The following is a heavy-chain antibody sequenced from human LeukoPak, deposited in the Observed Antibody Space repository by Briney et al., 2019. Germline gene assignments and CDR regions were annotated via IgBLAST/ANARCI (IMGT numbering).Heavy chain of an antibody. V-gene: IGHV3-21*01. J-gene: IGHJ5*02. CDR1: GFTFSSYS. CDR3: ARFIVVVPAANDWFDP. D-gene: IGHD2-2*01. CDR2: ISSSSSYI. Sequence: PGGSLRLSCAASGFTFSSYSMNWVRQAPGKGLEWVSSISSSSSYIYYADSVKGRFTISRDNAKNSLYLQMNSLRAEDTAVYYCARFIVVVPAANDWFDPWGQGTLVTVSS.